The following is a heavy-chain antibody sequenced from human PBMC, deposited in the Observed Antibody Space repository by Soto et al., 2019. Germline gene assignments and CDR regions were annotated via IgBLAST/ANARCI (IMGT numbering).Heavy chain of an antibody. CDR1: GGSISSGDYY. CDR2: IYYSGST. J-gene: IGHJ4*02. Sequence: SETLSLTCTVSGGSISSGDYYWSWIRQPPGKGLGWIGYIYYSGSTYYNPSLKSRVTISVDTSKNQFSLKLSSVTAADTAVYYCAVSIGARYFDYWGQGTLVTVSS. V-gene: IGHV4-30-4*01. CDR3: AVSIGARYFDY. D-gene: IGHD6-6*01.